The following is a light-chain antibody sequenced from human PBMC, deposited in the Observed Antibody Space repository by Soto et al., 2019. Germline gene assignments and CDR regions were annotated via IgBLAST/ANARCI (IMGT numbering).Light chain of an antibody. CDR1: QSISSY. CDR3: HPSSSTPPT. Sequence: DIQMTQSPSSLSASVGDRVTITCRASQSISSYLNWYQQKPGKAPKLLIYAASSLQSGVPSRFSGSGSGTDFTLILSSLQPEDFAPYYCHPSSSTPPTFGQGTKVEIK. J-gene: IGKJ1*01. CDR2: AAS. V-gene: IGKV1-39*01.